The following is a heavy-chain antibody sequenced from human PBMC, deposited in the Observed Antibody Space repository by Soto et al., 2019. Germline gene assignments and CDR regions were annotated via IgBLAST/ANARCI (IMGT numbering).Heavy chain of an antibody. CDR1: GYTFTSYD. CDR3: ARGITMVRGAIPGY. CDR2: MNPNSGNT. V-gene: IGHV1-8*01. Sequence: ASVKLSCKASGYTFTSYDINWVRQATGQGLEWMGWMNPNSGNTGYAQKFQGRVTMTRNTSISTAYMELSSLRSEDTAVYYCARGITMVRGAIPGYWGQGTLVTVSS. D-gene: IGHD3-10*01. J-gene: IGHJ4*02.